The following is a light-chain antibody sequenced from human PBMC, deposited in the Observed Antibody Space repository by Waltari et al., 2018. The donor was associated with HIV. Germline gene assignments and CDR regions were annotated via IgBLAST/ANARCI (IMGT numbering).Light chain of an antibody. J-gene: IGKJ2*01. V-gene: IGKV4-1*01. CDR2: WAS. CDR3: QQYYGTPYT. Sequence: DIVMTQSPDSLAVSLGARDTINCKSSQSILSTAGNRHYLVWYHQRPGQAPNLLIYWASTRESGVPDRCSGSGSGKDFTLTISSLQAEDVAVYYCQQYYGTPYTFGQGTKLDI. CDR1: QSILSTAGNRHY.